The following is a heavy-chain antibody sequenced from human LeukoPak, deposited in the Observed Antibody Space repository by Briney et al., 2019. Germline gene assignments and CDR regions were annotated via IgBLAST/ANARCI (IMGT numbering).Heavy chain of an antibody. CDR2: ISGSGGST. V-gene: IGHV3-23*01. J-gene: IGHJ3*02. CDR3: ALDCSGGSSYLERAFDI. CDR1: GFTFSSYA. D-gene: IGHD2-15*01. Sequence: GGSLRLSCAASGFTFSSYAMSWVRQAPGKGLEWVSAISGSGGSTYYADSVKGRFTISRDNSKNTLYLQMNSLRAEDTAVYYCALDCSGGSSYLERAFDIWGQGTMVTVSS.